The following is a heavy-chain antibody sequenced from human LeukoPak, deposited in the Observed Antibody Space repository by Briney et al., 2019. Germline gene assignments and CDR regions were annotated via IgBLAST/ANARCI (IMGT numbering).Heavy chain of an antibody. CDR1: GYSFTNYW. Sequence: GESLKISCKASGYSFTNYWIAWVRQMPGKGLEWMGIIYPADSDTRYSPSFQGQVTISADKSISTAYLQWSSLKASDTAMYYCARHLTIAAAGDWGQGTLVTVSS. V-gene: IGHV5-51*01. CDR3: ARHLTIAAAGD. D-gene: IGHD6-13*01. J-gene: IGHJ4*02. CDR2: IYPADSDT.